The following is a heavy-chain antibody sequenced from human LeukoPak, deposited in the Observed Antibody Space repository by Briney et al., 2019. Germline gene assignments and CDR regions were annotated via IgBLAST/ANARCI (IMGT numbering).Heavy chain of an antibody. Sequence: GGSLRLSCAASGFTFSSYAMSWVRQAPGKGLEWVSSISSSSYIYYADSVKGRFTISRDNAKNSLYLQMNSLRAEDTAVYYCARGSYYDSSWYDAFDIWGQGTMVTVSS. J-gene: IGHJ3*02. D-gene: IGHD3-22*01. V-gene: IGHV3-21*01. CDR3: ARGSYYDSSWYDAFDI. CDR1: GFTFSSYA. CDR2: ISSSSYI.